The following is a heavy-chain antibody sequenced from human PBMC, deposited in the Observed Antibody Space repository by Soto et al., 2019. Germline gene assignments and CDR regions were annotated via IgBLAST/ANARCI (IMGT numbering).Heavy chain of an antibody. CDR2: IYTSGST. D-gene: IGHD2-2*01. Sequence: TVSGGSISSYYWSWIRQPAGKGLEWIGRIYTSGSTNYNPSLKSRVTMSVDTSKNQFSLKLSSVTAADTAVYYCARAQRLYCSSTSCYSNRNGDPLDYWGQGTLVTVSS. V-gene: IGHV4-4*07. CDR3: ARAQRLYCSSTSCYSNRNGDPLDY. J-gene: IGHJ4*02. CDR1: GGSISSYY.